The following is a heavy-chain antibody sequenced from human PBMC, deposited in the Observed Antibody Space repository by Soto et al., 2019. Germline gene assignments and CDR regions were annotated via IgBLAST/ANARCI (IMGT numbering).Heavy chain of an antibody. CDR1: GFTFSSYE. D-gene: IGHD3-9*01. Sequence: PGGSLRLSCAASGFTFSSYEMNWVRQAPGKGLEWVSYISSSGSTIYYADSVKGRFTISRDNAKNSLYLQMNSLRAEDTAVYYCARDIFFGRVPGYWGQGTLVTVSS. J-gene: IGHJ4*02. CDR3: ARDIFFGRVPGY. V-gene: IGHV3-48*03. CDR2: ISSSGSTI.